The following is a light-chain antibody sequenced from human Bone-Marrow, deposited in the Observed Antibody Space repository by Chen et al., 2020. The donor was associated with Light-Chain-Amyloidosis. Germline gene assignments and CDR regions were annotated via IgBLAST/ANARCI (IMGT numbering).Light chain of an antibody. CDR2: AAS. CDR3: QQYYTYPLT. CDR1: QGITNY. Sequence: AIRLIQSPSSLSASTGDTVTITCRASQGITNYLAWYQQRPGEAPHLLISAASTLHSGVPSRFNGTGSGTDFTLTITSLQSEDFATYFCQQYYTYPLTFGGGTKVDI. V-gene: IGKV1-8*01. J-gene: IGKJ4*01.